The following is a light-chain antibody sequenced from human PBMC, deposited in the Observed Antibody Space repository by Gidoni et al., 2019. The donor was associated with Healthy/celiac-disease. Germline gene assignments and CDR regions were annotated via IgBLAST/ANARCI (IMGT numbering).Light chain of an antibody. V-gene: IGKV1D-13*01. CDR3: QQFNNYPPA. CDR2: DAS. J-gene: IGKJ5*01. CDR1: QGISSA. Sequence: AIQLTQSPSSLSASVGDRVTITCRASQGISSALAWYQQKPGKAPKLLIYDASSLESGVPSRLSGSGSGTDFTLTISSLQPEDFATYYCQQFNNYPPAFGQGTRLEIK.